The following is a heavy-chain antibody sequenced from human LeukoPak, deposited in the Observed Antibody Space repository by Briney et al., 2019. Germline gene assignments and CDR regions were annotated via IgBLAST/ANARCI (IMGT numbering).Heavy chain of an antibody. CDR2: IYYSGST. Sequence: SETLSLTCTVSGGSISSYYWSWIRQPPGKGLEWIGYIYYSGSTNYNPSLKSRVTISVDTSKNQFSLKLSSVTAADTAVYYCARHIDILTGYYPDYYYCGMDVWGQGTTVTVSS. CDR1: GGSISSYY. J-gene: IGHJ6*02. CDR3: ARHIDILTGYYPDYYYCGMDV. D-gene: IGHD3-9*01. V-gene: IGHV4-59*08.